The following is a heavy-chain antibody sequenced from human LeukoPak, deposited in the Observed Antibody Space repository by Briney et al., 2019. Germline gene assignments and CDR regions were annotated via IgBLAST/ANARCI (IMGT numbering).Heavy chain of an antibody. V-gene: IGHV1-2*02. D-gene: IGHD2-2*01. J-gene: IGHJ3*02. CDR2: VNPDSGGT. CDR1: GYTFTGHY. Sequence: ASVKVTCKASGYTFTGHYMHRVRQAPGQGLEWMAWVNPDSGGTIYAQKYQGRVTVTRDTSFSTAYMALSRLRSDDTAVYYCARSKGISTSLEGFDIWGQGTMVTVSS. CDR3: ARSKGISTSLEGFDI.